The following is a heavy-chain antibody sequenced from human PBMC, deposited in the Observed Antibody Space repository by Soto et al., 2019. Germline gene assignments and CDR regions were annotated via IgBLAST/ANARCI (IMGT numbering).Heavy chain of an antibody. CDR1: GLTFIDSA. CDR3: PAHVLTYSYYSSGYYSDGTDT. J-gene: IGHJ3*01. D-gene: IGHD3-22*01. V-gene: IGHV1-58*01. Sequence: SVKVSRKASGLTFIDSAVQWVRQPRGHRLEWIGWIVVGSGNTNYAQELQGRVTITRDMSTNTVYMEMSSLRSEDSAVFYCPAHVLTYSYYSSGYYSDGTDTWGQGTMVTVSS. CDR2: IVVGSGNT.